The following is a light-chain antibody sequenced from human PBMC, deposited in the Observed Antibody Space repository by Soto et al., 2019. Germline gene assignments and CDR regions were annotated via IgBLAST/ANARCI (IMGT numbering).Light chain of an antibody. J-gene: IGKJ5*01. CDR3: LQRSNWPIT. CDR1: QSVSSH. V-gene: IGKV3-11*01. CDR2: DAS. Sequence: EIVLTQSPATLSLSPGERATLSCRASQSVSSHLAWYQQKPGQAPRLLIYDASNRATGIPARFSGSGSGTDFTLTISTLEPEDFAVYYCLQRSNWPITFGQGTRLEIK.